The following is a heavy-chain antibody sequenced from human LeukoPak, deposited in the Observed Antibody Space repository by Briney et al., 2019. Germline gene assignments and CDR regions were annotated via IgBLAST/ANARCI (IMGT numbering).Heavy chain of an antibody. Sequence: PSETLSLTCTVSGGSISSYYWSWFRQPAGKGLEWIGRIYTSGSTNYNPSLKSRVTMSVDTSKNQFSLKLSSVTAADTAVYYCARDPLHYFVSGDDYWGQGTLVTVSS. CDR1: GGSISSYY. V-gene: IGHV4-4*07. CDR3: ARDPLHYFVSGDDY. CDR2: IYTSGST. D-gene: IGHD3-10*01. J-gene: IGHJ4*02.